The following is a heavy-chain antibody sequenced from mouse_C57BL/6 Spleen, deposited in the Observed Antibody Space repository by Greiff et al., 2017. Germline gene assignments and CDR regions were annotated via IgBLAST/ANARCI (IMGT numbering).Heavy chain of an antibody. Sequence: QVQLQQPGAELGRPGSSVKLSCKASGYTFTSYWMHWVKQRPIQGLEWIGNIDPSDSETHYNQKFKDKATLTVDKSSSTAYMQLSSLTSEDSAVYYCARDYGNYVLYYFDYWGQGTTLTVSS. D-gene: IGHD2-1*01. J-gene: IGHJ2*01. CDR3: ARDYGNYVLYYFDY. V-gene: IGHV1-52*01. CDR1: GYTFTSYW. CDR2: IDPSDSET.